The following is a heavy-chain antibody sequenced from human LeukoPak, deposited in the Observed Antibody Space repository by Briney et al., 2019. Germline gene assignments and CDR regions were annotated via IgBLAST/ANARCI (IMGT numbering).Heavy chain of an antibody. D-gene: IGHD1-26*01. CDR1: GDSISSSNSY. Sequence: SETLSLTCTVSGDSISSSNSYWGWIRQPPGKGLEWIGSIYYSGNTYYNASLKSRVTISVDTSKNQFSLKLSSVTAADTAVYYCAREAYSGSYPPSYYFDYWGQGTLVTVSS. CDR2: IYYSGNT. J-gene: IGHJ4*02. CDR3: AREAYSGSYPPSYYFDY. V-gene: IGHV4-39*07.